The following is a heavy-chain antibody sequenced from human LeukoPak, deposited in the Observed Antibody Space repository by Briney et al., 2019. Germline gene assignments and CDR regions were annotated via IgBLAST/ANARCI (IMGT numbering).Heavy chain of an antibody. J-gene: IGHJ3*02. CDR1: GGSISSYY. CDR3: AIISGNYYYDAFDI. D-gene: IGHD1-26*01. CDR2: IYYSGYT. Sequence: SETLSLTCTVSGGSISSYYWSWIRQPPGKGLEWIGYIYYSGYTNYNPSLKSRVTTSIDTSKNQFSLKLSSVTAADTAVYYCAIISGNYYYDAFDIWGQGTMVTVSS. V-gene: IGHV4-59*08.